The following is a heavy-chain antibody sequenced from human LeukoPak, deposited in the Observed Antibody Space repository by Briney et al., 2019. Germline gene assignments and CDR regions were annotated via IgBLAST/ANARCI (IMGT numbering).Heavy chain of an antibody. CDR2: IYYSGST. CDR1: GGSISSYY. V-gene: IGHV4-59*08. CDR3: ARHSRAAADLLDY. D-gene: IGHD6-13*01. Sequence: SETLSLTCTVSGGSISSYYWSWIRQPPGKGLEWIGYIYYSGSTNYNPPLKSRVTISVDTSKNQFSLKLSSVTAADTAVYYCARHSRAAADLLDYWGQGTLVTVSS. J-gene: IGHJ4*02.